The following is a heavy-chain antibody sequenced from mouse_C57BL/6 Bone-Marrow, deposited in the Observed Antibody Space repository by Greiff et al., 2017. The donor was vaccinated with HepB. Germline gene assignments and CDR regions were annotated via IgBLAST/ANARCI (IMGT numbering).Heavy chain of an antibody. V-gene: IGHV1-61*01. D-gene: IGHD1-1*01. CDR2: IYPSDSET. CDR3: ARSPLYAGSGYNYAIDY. Sequence: VQLQQPGAELVRPGSSVKLSCKASGYTFTSYWMDWVKQRPGQGLEWIGNIYPSDSETHYNQKFKDKATLTVDKSSSTAYMQLSSLTSEDSAVYYYARSPLYAGSGYNYAIDYWGQGTSVTVSS. CDR1: GYTFTSYW. J-gene: IGHJ4*01.